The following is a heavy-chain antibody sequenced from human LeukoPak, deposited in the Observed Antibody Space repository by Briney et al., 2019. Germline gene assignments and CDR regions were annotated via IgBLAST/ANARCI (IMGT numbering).Heavy chain of an antibody. D-gene: IGHD1-26*01. V-gene: IGHV4-34*01. CDR1: GGSFSDYY. CDR2: INHSGRT. CDR3: ARHGVATMALVYFDY. J-gene: IGHJ4*02. Sequence: SETLSLTCAVYGGSFSDYYWSWIRQPPGKGLEWIGEINHSGRTNHNPSLKSRLTISVDTSKNQFSLRLSSVTAADTAVYYCARHGVATMALVYFDYWGQGTLVTVSS.